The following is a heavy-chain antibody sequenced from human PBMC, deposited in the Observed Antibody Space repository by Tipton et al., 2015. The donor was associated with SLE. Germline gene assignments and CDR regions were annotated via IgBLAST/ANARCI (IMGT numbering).Heavy chain of an antibody. Sequence: GSLRLSCAASGFTFSSYEMNWVRQAPGKGLEWVSYISSSGNLIYYADSVKGRFTISRDNAKNSLYLQMNSLRAEDTGVYYCARDGIEVGGEGYSWFDPWGQGTVVTVSS. CDR1: GFTFSSYE. J-gene: IGHJ5*02. CDR2: ISSSGNLI. CDR3: ARDGIEVGGEGYSWFDP. D-gene: IGHD6-13*01. V-gene: IGHV3-48*03.